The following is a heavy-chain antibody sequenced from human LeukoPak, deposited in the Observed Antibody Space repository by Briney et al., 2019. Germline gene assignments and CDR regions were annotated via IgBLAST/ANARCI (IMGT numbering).Heavy chain of an antibody. D-gene: IGHD2-15*01. CDR1: GFTFDDYA. Sequence: PGGSLRLSCAASGFTFDDYAMHWVRQAPGKGLEWVSGISWNSGSIGYADSVKGRFTISRDNAKNSLYLQMNSLRAEDTALYYCAKGGGGGRYCSGGSCYYFDYRGQGTLVTVSS. CDR2: ISWNSGSI. V-gene: IGHV3-9*01. CDR3: AKGGGGGRYCSGGSCYYFDY. J-gene: IGHJ4*02.